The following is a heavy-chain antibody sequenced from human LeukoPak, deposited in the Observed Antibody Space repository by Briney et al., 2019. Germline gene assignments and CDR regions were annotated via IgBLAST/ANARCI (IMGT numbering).Heavy chain of an antibody. J-gene: IGHJ4*02. CDR1: GYTFTTYW. CDR3: ARRQGCSSTSCPPDS. CDR2: IYPGDSDP. D-gene: IGHD2-2*01. Sequence: TPGESLKISCKGSGYTFTTYWIGWVRQLPGKGLEWMGIIYPGDSDPIYSPSFQGQVTISADKSISTAYLQWSSLKASDSAMYYCARRQGCSSTSCPPDSWGQGTLVTVSS. V-gene: IGHV5-51*01.